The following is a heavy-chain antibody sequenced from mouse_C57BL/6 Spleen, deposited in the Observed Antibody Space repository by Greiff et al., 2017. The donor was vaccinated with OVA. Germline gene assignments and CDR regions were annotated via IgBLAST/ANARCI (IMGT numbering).Heavy chain of an antibody. V-gene: IGHV10-1*01. CDR2: IRSKSNNYAT. J-gene: IGHJ1*03. D-gene: IGHD2-5*01. Sequence: EVMLVESGGGLVQPKGSLKLSCAASGFSFNTYAMNWVRQAPGKGLEWVARIRSKSNNYATYYADSVKDRFTISRDDSESMLYLQMNNLKTEDTAMYYCVRHTYSNWYFDVWGTGTTVTVSS. CDR3: VRHTYSNWYFDV. CDR1: GFSFNTYA.